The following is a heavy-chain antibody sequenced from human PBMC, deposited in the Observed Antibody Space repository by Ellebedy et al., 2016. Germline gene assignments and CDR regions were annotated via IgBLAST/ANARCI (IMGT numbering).Heavy chain of an antibody. CDR2: ISGSGGST. Sequence: GESLKISXAASGFTFSSYAMSWVRQAPGKGLEWVSAISGSGGSTYYADSVKGRFTISRDNSKNTLYLQMNSLRAEDTAVYYCAKEGGGSHTRFGYYYGMDVWGQGTTVTVSS. CDR1: GFTFSSYA. CDR3: AKEGGGSHTRFGYYYGMDV. D-gene: IGHD2-15*01. J-gene: IGHJ6*02. V-gene: IGHV3-23*01.